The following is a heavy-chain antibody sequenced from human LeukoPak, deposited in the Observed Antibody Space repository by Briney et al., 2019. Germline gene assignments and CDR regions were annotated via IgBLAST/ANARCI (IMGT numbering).Heavy chain of an antibody. CDR3: ASEGPSGPAGYFDY. J-gene: IGHJ4*02. V-gene: IGHV4-4*07. CDR1: GGSISSYY. Sequence: SETLSLTCTVSGGSISSYYWSWIRQPAGKGLEWLGRFYTSGDTNYNPSLKSRVTISVDKSKNQFSLKLSSVTAADTAVYYCASEGPSGPAGYFDYWGQGTLVTVSS. CDR2: FYTSGDT. D-gene: IGHD6-19*01.